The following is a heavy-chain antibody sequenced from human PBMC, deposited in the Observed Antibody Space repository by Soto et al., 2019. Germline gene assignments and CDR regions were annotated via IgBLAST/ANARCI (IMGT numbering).Heavy chain of an antibody. CDR2: IIPIFGTA. V-gene: IGHV1-69*06. Sequence: ASVKVSCKASGGTFSSYAISWVRQAPGQGLEWMGGIIPIFGTANYAQKFQGRVTITADKSTSTAYMELSSLRSEDTAVYYCAARYYYDSSGYLAPLAYWGQGPMVTVYS. CDR3: AARYYYDSSGYLAPLAY. J-gene: IGHJ4*02. D-gene: IGHD3-22*01. CDR1: GGTFSSYA.